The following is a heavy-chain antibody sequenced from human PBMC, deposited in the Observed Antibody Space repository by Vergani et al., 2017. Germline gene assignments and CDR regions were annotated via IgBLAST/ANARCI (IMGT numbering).Heavy chain of an antibody. CDR1: GFTFSSYG. CDR3: AKGEGIVANWQGYYYNCMDV. V-gene: IGHV3-30*02. D-gene: IGHD1-26*01. J-gene: IGHJ6*02. Sequence: QVQLVESGGGVVQRGGSLRLSCAASGFTFSSYGMHWVRQAPGKGLEWVAFVRYDGTNKYYADSVKGRFTISRDNSKNTLYLQMNSLRAEDTAVYYCAKGEGIVANWQGYYYNCMDVWGQGTTVTVSS. CDR2: VRYDGTNK.